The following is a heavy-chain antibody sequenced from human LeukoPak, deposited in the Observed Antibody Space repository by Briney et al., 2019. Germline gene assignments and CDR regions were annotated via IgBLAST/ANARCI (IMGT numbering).Heavy chain of an antibody. CDR3: ARAALERRLPFDY. D-gene: IGHD3-3*01. Sequence: ASVKVSCKASGYAFTTYYLNWVRQAPGQGLEWMGLINPTGGSTNYAQKFQGRVTMTRDTSTSTVYLELGSLRSEDTALYFCARAALERRLPFDYWGQGTLITVSS. CDR1: GYAFTTYY. CDR2: INPTGGST. V-gene: IGHV1-46*01. J-gene: IGHJ4*02.